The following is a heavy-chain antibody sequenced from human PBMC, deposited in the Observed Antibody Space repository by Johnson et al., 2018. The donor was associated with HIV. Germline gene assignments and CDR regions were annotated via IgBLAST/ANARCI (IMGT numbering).Heavy chain of an antibody. V-gene: IGHV3-74*02. D-gene: IGHD5-24*01. CDR3: ARPRRGMATNRDAFDI. Sequence: VQLVESGGGLIQPGGSLRLSCAASGITINRNYMTWVRQAPGKGLVWVSRINSDGSSTSYADSVKGRFTISRDNAKNTLYLQMNSLRAEDTAVYYCARPRRGMATNRDAFDIWGQGTMVTVSS. CDR1: GITINRNY. J-gene: IGHJ3*02. CDR2: INSDGSST.